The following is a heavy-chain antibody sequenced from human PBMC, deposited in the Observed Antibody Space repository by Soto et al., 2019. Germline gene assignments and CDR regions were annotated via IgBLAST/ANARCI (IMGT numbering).Heavy chain of an antibody. V-gene: IGHV4-61*01. Sequence: SETLSLTCTVSGGSVSSGTYYWGWIRQPPWKGLEWIGYIYYPGSTNYNPSLKSRVTISIGTSKNQFSLKLSSVTAADTAVFYCARSLGTVYASLPDYWGPGXLVTVYS. J-gene: IGHJ4*01. CDR3: ARSLGTVYASLPDY. D-gene: IGHD2-8*01. CDR2: IYYPGST. CDR1: GGSVSSGTYY.